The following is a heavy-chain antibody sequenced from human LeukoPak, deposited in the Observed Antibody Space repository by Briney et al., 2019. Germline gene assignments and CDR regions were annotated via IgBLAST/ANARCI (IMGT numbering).Heavy chain of an antibody. CDR1: GFTFSSFA. CDR3: ARGALIPDF. CDR2: ISKSDGST. D-gene: IGHD2-21*01. J-gene: IGHJ4*02. V-gene: IGHV3-23*01. Sequence: PGRSLRLSCAVSGFTFSSFAMTWVRQAPGKGLAWVSSISKSDGSTYYADSVKGRFTISRDNSKNTVYLHMDSLRVEDTAIYYCARGALIPDFRGQGTLVTVSS.